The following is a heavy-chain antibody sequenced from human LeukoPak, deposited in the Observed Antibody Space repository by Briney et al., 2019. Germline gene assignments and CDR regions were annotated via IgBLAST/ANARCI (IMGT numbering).Heavy chain of an antibody. CDR3: LNMRAEILPY. V-gene: IGHV3-21*01. CDR1: GFTFSSYS. J-gene: IGHJ4*02. Sequence: GGSLRLSCAASGFTFSSYSMDWVRQAPGKGPEWVSTIGSSSTYTDYADSVKGRFTISRDNAKNSLYLQMNSLRAEDTAVYYCLNMRAEILPYWGQGTLVTVSS. CDR2: IGSSSTYT. D-gene: IGHD2/OR15-2a*01.